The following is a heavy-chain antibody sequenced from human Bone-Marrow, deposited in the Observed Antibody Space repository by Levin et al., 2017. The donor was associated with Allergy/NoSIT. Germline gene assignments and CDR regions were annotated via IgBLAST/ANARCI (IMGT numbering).Heavy chain of an antibody. J-gene: IGHJ1*01. CDR1: GFTFSSYA. CDR2: ISGSGGST. D-gene: IGHD2-15*01. V-gene: IGHV3-23*01. CDR3: AKDECIGRSGGSCYDRRVYFQH. Sequence: GESLKISCAASGFTFSSYAMSWVRQAPGKGLEWVSAISGSGGSTYYADSVKGRFTISRDNSKNTLYLQMNSLRAEDTAVYYCAKDECIGRSGGSCYDRRVYFQHWGQGTLVTVSS.